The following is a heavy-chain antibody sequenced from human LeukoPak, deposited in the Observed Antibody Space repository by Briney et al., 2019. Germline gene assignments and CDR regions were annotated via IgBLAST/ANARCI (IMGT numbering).Heavy chain of an antibody. Sequence: GASVEVSCKASGGTFSSYAISWVRQAPGQGLEWMGRIIPIFGIANYAQKFQGRVTITADKSTSTAYMELSSLRSEDTAVYYCARAAAQDELGHFDYWGQGTLVTVSS. J-gene: IGHJ4*02. CDR3: ARAAAQDELGHFDY. D-gene: IGHD7-27*01. CDR1: GGTFSSYA. V-gene: IGHV1-69*04. CDR2: IIPIFGIA.